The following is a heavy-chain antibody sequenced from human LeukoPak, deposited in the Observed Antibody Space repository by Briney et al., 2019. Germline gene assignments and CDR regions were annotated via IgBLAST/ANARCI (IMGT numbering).Heavy chain of an antibody. CDR1: GGTFSIYA. D-gene: IGHD3-16*02. Sequence: EASVTVSFKASGGTFSIYAISWVRQAPGQGLEWMGGIIPIFGTANYAQKFQGRVTITADKSTSTAYMELSSLRSEDTAVYYCARQGLRLGELSLGQFDYWGQGTLVTVSS. CDR2: IIPIFGTA. CDR3: ARQGLRLGELSLGQFDY. V-gene: IGHV1-69*06. J-gene: IGHJ4*02.